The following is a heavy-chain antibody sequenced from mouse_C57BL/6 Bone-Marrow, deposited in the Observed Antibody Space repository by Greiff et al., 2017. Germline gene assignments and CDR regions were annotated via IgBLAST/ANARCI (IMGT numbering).Heavy chain of an antibody. D-gene: IGHD1-1*01. CDR3: TTRGLLLRDFDY. CDR1: GFNIKDDY. Sequence: VQLQKSGAELVRPGASVKLSCTASGFNIKDDYMHWVKQRPEQGLEWIGWIDPENGDTEYASKFQGKATITADTSSNTAYLQLSSLTSEDTAVYYCTTRGLLLRDFDYWGQGTTLTVSS. J-gene: IGHJ2*01. V-gene: IGHV14-4*01. CDR2: IDPENGDT.